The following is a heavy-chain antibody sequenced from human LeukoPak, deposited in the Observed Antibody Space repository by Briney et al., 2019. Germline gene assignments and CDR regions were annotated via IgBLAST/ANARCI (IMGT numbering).Heavy chain of an antibody. CDR3: ASSQVGYFGY. V-gene: IGHV3-48*03. J-gene: IGHJ4*02. Sequence: SGGSLRLSCAASGFTFSSYEMNWVRQAPGKGLEWVSYISSSGSTIYYADSVKGRFTISRDNAKNSLYLQMNSLRAEDTAVYYCASSQVGYFGYWGQGTLVTVSS. CDR2: ISSSGSTI. CDR1: GFTFSSYE. D-gene: IGHD2-2*01.